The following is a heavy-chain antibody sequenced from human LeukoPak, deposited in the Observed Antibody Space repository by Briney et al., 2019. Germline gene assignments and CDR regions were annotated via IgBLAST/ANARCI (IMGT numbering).Heavy chain of an antibody. CDR2: ISRSGDIT. D-gene: IGHD6-19*01. V-gene: IGHV3-23*01. CDR1: GFTFSSCA. J-gene: IGHJ4*02. CDR3: ATGSTAVAGTKY. Sequence: GSLRLSCATSGFTFSSCAMAWVRQAPGKGLEWVSTISRSGDITYYADSVKGRFTISRDNSKNTLYLQMNSLRAEDTAIYYCATGSTAVAGTKYWGQGILVTVSS.